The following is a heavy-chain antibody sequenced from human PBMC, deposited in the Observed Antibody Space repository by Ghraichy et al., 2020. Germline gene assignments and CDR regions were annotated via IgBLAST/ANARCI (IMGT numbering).Heavy chain of an antibody. CDR2: INSDGSST. D-gene: IGHD3/OR15-3a*01. Sequence: LSLTCAASGFTFSSYWMHWVRQAPGKGLVWVSRINSDGSSTSYADSVKGRFTISRDNAKNTLYLQMNSLRAEDTAVYYCARYGLVSGMDVWGQGTTVTVSS. J-gene: IGHJ6*02. CDR1: GFTFSSYW. V-gene: IGHV3-74*01. CDR3: ARYGLVSGMDV.